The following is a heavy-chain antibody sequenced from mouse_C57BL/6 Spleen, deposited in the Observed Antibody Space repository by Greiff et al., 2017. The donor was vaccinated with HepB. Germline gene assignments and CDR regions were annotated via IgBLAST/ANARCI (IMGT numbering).Heavy chain of an antibody. D-gene: IGHD2-5*01. CDR3: ARVYSNWYFDV. Sequence: EVQLVESGGGLVKPGGSLKLSCAASGFTFSSYAMSWVRQTPEKRLEWVATISDGGSYTYYPDNVKGRFTISRDNAKNNLYLQMSHLKSEDTAMYYCARVYSNWYFDVWGTGTTVTVSS. J-gene: IGHJ1*03. CDR1: GFTFSSYA. V-gene: IGHV5-4*01. CDR2: ISDGGSYT.